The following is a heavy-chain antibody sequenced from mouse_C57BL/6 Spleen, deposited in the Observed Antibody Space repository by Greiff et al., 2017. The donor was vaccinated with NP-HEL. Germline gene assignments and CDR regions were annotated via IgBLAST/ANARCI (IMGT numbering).Heavy chain of an antibody. Sequence: EVKLVESGGGLVKPGGSLKLSCAASGFTFSDYGMHWVRQAPEKGLEWVAYISSGSSTIYYADTVKGRFTISRDNAKNTLFLQMTRLRSEDTAMYYCARGLSNWVDYWGQGTTLTVSS. CDR3: ARGLSNWVDY. V-gene: IGHV5-17*01. D-gene: IGHD4-1*01. J-gene: IGHJ2*01. CDR2: ISSGSSTI. CDR1: GFTFSDYG.